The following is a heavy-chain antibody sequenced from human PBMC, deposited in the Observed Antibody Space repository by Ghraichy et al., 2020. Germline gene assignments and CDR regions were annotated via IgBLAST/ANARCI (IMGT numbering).Heavy chain of an antibody. Sequence: ASVKVSCKASGYTFTGYYMHWVRQAPGQGLEWMGWINPNSGGTNYAQKFQGRVTMTRDTSISTAYMELSRLRSDDTAVYYCARDLGILTTDSRHPWGQGTLVTVSS. CDR2: INPNSGGT. J-gene: IGHJ5*02. CDR3: ARDLGILTTDSRHP. CDR1: GYTFTGYY. V-gene: IGHV1-2*02. D-gene: IGHD3-22*01.